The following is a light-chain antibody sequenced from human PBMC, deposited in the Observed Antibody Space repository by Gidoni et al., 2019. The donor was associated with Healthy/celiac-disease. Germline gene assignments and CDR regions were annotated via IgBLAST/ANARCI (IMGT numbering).Light chain of an antibody. J-gene: IGKJ4*01. CDR2: LGS. CDR1: QSLLHSNGYNY. Sequence: DIVMTESPLSLTVTPGEPASISCRSSQSLLHSNGYNYLDWYLQKPGQSPQLLIYLGSNRASGVPDRFSGSGSGTDFTLKISRVYAEDVGVYYCMQALQTPFTFXGXTKVEIK. V-gene: IGKV2-28*01. CDR3: MQALQTPFT.